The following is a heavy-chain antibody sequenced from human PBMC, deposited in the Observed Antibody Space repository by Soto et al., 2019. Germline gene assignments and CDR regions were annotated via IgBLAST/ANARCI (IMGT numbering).Heavy chain of an antibody. CDR1: GGSISSGGYY. V-gene: IGHV4-31*03. D-gene: IGHD3-10*01. Sequence: PSETLSLTCTVSGGSISSGGYYWSWIRQHPGKGLEWIGYIYYSGSTYYNPSLKSRVTISVDTSKNQFSLKLSSVTAADTAVYYCARDRRNSWFGDTAFDIWGQGTMVT. J-gene: IGHJ3*02. CDR3: ARDRRNSWFGDTAFDI. CDR2: IYYSGST.